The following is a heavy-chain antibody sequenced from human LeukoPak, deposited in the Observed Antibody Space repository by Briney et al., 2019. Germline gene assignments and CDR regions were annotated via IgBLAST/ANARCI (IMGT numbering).Heavy chain of an antibody. CDR2: IWYDGSNK. CDR1: GFTFSSYG. Sequence: GGSLRLSCAASGFTFSSYGMHWVRQAPGKGLEWVAVIWYDGSNKYYADSVKGRFTISRDNSKNTLYLQMNSLRAEDTAVCYCARDRGGFNWFDPWGQGTLVTVSS. V-gene: IGHV3-33*01. D-gene: IGHD3-10*01. J-gene: IGHJ5*02. CDR3: ARDRGGFNWFDP.